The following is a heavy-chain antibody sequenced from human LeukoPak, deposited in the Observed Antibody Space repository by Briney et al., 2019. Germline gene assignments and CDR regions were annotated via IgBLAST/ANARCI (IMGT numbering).Heavy chain of an antibody. CDR2: IRGSGGST. CDR3: AKGRDYGSGSCQDY. D-gene: IGHD3-10*01. V-gene: IGHV3-23*01. Sequence: PGGSLRLSCAASGFTFSSYAMSWVRQAPGKGLEWVSAIRGSGGSTYYADSVKGRFTISRDNSKNTLYLQMNSPRAEGTAVYYCAKGRDYGSGSCQDYWGQGTLVTVSS. J-gene: IGHJ4*02. CDR1: GFTFSSYA.